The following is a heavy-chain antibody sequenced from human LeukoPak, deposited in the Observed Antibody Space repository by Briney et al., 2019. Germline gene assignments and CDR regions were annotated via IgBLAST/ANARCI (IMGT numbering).Heavy chain of an antibody. V-gene: IGHV3-30*03. CDR3: ARAGPYDSSGYYYLDAFDI. Sequence: GGSLRLSCAASGFTFSPYGMHWVRQAPGKGLEWVAVISYDGSDKYYADSVKGRFTISRDNAKNTLYLQMNSLRAEDTAVYYCARAGPYDSSGYYYLDAFDIWGQGTMVTVSS. J-gene: IGHJ3*02. D-gene: IGHD3-22*01. CDR1: GFTFSPYG. CDR2: ISYDGSDK.